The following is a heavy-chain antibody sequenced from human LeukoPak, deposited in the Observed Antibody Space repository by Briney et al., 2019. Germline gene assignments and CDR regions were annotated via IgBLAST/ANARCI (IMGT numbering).Heavy chain of an antibody. CDR2: ISGSGGTT. Sequence: GGSLRLSCAASGFTFSSYAMSWVRQAPGKGLEWVSAISGSGGTTYYADSVKGRFTVSRDNSENTLYVQMNSLRAEDTAVYYCARDPRMEYSGSAGLDYWGQGTLVTVSS. CDR1: GFTFSSYA. CDR3: ARDPRMEYSGSAGLDY. V-gene: IGHV3-23*01. D-gene: IGHD1-26*01. J-gene: IGHJ4*02.